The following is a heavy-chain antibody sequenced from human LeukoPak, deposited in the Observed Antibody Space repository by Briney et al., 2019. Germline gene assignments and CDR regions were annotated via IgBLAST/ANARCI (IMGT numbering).Heavy chain of an antibody. J-gene: IGHJ4*02. CDR1: GFTFDDYA. CDR2: ISWNSGSI. CDR3: AKGNSGYGYFDY. V-gene: IGHV3-9*01. Sequence: GGSLRLSCAASGFTFDDYAMHWVRQAPGKGLEWVSGISWNSGSIGYADSVKGRFTISRDNSKNTLYLQMNSLRAEDTAVYYCAKGNSGYGYFDYWGQGTLVTVSS. D-gene: IGHD3-22*01.